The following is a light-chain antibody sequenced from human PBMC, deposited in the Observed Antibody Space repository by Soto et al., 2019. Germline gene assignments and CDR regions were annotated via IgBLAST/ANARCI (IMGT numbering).Light chain of an antibody. CDR3: QQSYSTPYT. V-gene: IGKV1-39*01. CDR1: QSISSY. Sequence: DIQMTQSPSSLSASVGDRITITCRASQSISSYLNWYQQRPGKAPNLLIYAASSLRSGVPSRFSGRGSGTEFTLTIGSLTPEDIATYYCQQSYSTPYTFGQGTKLEIE. J-gene: IGKJ2*01. CDR2: AAS.